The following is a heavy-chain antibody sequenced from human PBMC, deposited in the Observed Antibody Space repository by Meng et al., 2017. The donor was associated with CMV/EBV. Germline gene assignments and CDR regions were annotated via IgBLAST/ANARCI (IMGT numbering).Heavy chain of an antibody. V-gene: IGHV1-2*02. D-gene: IGHD5/OR15-5a*01. Sequence: ASVKVSCKASGYTFTSYDINWVRQATGQGLEWMGWINPNSGGTNYAQKFQGRVTMTRDTSISTAYMELSRLRSDDTAVYYCARDSVSGENWFDPWGQGTLVTVSS. J-gene: IGHJ5*02. CDR1: GYTFTSYD. CDR2: INPNSGGT. CDR3: ARDSVSGENWFDP.